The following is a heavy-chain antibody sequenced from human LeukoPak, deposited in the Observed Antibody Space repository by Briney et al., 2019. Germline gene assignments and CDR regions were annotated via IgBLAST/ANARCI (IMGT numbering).Heavy chain of an antibody. D-gene: IGHD3-22*01. CDR3: ASPSDYYDRSGYYCSGY. Sequence: ASVKVSCKASGGTFSSYAISWVRQAPGQGLEWMGGIIPIFGTANYAQKFQGRVTITTDESTSTAYMELSSLRSGDTAVYYCASPSDYYDRSGYYCSGYWGEGALVTVSS. CDR1: GGTFSSYA. J-gene: IGHJ4*02. V-gene: IGHV1-69*05. CDR2: IIPIFGTA.